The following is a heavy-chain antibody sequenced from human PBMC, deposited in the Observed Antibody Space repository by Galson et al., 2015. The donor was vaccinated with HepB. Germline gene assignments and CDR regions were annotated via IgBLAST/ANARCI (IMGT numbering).Heavy chain of an antibody. J-gene: IGHJ6*02. CDR1: GFTFSSYW. CDR3: ARDSFLGYCSGGSCYSLPYYYYYGMDV. V-gene: IGHV3-7*01. Sequence: SLRLSCAASGFTFSSYWMSWVRQAPGKGLEWVANIKQDGSEKYYVDSVKGRFTISRDNAKNSLYLQMNSLRAEDTAVYYCARDSFLGYCSGGSCYSLPYYYYYGMDVWGQGTTIPVSS. CDR2: IKQDGSEK. D-gene: IGHD2-15*01.